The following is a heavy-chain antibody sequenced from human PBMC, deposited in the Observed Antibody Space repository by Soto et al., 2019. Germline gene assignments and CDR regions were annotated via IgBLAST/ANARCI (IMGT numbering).Heavy chain of an antibody. J-gene: IGHJ4*02. D-gene: IGHD5-12*01. CDR2: MRAYNGNT. V-gene: IGHV1-18*04. CDR3: ARAGGHNFYDGFSDY. Sequence: SVKVSCKASGYTFTNDRIVWVRQAPGQGLELLGWMRAYNGNTTFSQKFQGRVTITTATSTSTASMDLRSLRSDDTAVSYCARAGGHNFYDGFSDYWGQGPLVTVSS. CDR1: GYTFTNDR.